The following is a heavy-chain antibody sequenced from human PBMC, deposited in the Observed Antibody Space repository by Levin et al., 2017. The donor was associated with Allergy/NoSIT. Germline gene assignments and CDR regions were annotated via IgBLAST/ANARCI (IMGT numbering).Heavy chain of an antibody. J-gene: IGHJ4*02. CDR3: ARSDYSYYYFDY. D-gene: IGHD4-11*01. CDR1: GFTFSSYG. V-gene: IGHV3-30*03. CDR2: ISYDGSNK. Sequence: GGSLRLSCAASGFTFSSYGIHWVRQAPGKGLEWVAVISYDGSNKKYADSVKGRFTISRDNSKDTLSLQMNSLRAEDTAVYYCARSDYSYYYFDYWGQGTLVTVSS.